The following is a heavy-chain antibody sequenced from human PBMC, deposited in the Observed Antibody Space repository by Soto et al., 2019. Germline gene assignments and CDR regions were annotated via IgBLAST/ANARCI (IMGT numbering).Heavy chain of an antibody. D-gene: IGHD3-3*01. CDR1: GCAISTSIYY. V-gene: IGHV4-39*01. CDR2: IYYSGTT. J-gene: IGHJ6*03. CDR3: ARHHTIRSYYYYLDV. Sequence: SETLSLTCTFSGCAISTSIYYWGWIRQPPGKGLELIGTIYYSGTTYYTPSLKSRITISVDTSKNQFSLNLSSVTSAYTALYYCARHHTIRSYYYYLDVWGKGTTVT.